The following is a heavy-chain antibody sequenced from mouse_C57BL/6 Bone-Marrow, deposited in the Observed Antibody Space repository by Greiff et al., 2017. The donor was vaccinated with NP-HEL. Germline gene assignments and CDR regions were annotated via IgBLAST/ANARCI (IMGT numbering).Heavy chain of an antibody. CDR3: TPFSYAMDY. Sequence: EVQGVESGAELVRPGASVKLSCTASGFNIKDDYMHWVKQRPEQGLEWIGWIDPENGDTEYASKFQGKATITADTSSNTAYLQLSSLTSEDTAVYYCTPFSYAMDYWGQGTSVTVSS. V-gene: IGHV14-4*01. J-gene: IGHJ4*01. CDR2: IDPENGDT. CDR1: GFNIKDDY.